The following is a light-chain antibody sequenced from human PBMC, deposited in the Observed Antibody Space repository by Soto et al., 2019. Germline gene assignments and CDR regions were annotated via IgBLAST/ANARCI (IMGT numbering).Light chain of an antibody. Sequence: EFVLTQSPGTLSLSPGARATLSCRASQNVASDYLAWYRQKPGQAPRVLIYGASARAIGIPDRISGSGSGTDFTLTISRLEPEDFAVYYCQQYGDLPTFGQGTRLEIK. V-gene: IGKV3-20*01. CDR2: GAS. J-gene: IGKJ5*01. CDR3: QQYGDLPT. CDR1: QNVASDY.